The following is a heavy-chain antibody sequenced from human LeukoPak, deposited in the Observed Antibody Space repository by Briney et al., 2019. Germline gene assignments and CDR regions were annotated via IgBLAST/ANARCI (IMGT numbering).Heavy chain of an antibody. J-gene: IGHJ4*02. CDR1: GVSFSGYY. Sequence: PSETLSLTCAVYGVSFSGYYWSWIRQPPGKGLEWIGEINHSGSTNYNPSLKSRVTISVDTSKNQFSLKLSSVTAADTAVYYCARFRIRWGYFDYWGQGTLVTVSS. V-gene: IGHV4-34*01. CDR2: INHSGST. CDR3: ARFRIRWGYFDY. D-gene: IGHD4-23*01.